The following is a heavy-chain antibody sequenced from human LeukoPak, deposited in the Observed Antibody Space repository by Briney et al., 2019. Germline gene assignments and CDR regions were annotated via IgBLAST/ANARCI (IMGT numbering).Heavy chain of an antibody. J-gene: IGHJ4*02. CDR3: ARGGTSGWRTPNDDY. Sequence: SETLSLTCTVSGGSISSYYWSWIRQPPGKGLEWIGYIYYSGSTHYNPSLKSRVTISVDTSKNQFSLKLSSVTAADTAVYYCARGGTSGWRTPNDDYWGQGTLVTVSS. D-gene: IGHD6-19*01. V-gene: IGHV4-59*01. CDR2: IYYSGST. CDR1: GGSISSYY.